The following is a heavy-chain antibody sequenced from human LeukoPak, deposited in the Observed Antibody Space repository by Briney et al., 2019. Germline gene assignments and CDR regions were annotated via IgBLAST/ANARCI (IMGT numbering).Heavy chain of an antibody. J-gene: IGHJ6*02. Sequence: GGSLRLSCAASGFTFSSYSMNWVRQAPGKGLEWVSSISSSSSYIYYADSVKGRFTISRDNAKNSLYLQMNSLRAEDTALYHCARDGDSSGYYHYGMDVWGQGTTVTVSS. CDR3: ARDGDSSGYYHYGMDV. CDR1: GFTFSSYS. CDR2: ISSSSSYI. D-gene: IGHD3-22*01. V-gene: IGHV3-21*04.